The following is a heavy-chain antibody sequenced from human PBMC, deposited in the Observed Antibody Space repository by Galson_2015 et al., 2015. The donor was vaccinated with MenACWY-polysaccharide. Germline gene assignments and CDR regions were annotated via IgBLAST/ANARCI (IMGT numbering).Heavy chain of an antibody. Sequence: SLRLSCAASGFPFSTYGLHWVRQAPGKGLEWVAVIWAAGRNQYYADSVNGRFSISRDNSKNTLSLQLSRLRADDTAVYYCVRERGPFDGFDIWGQGTMVTVSS. D-gene: IGHD3-10*01. CDR2: IWAAGRNQ. J-gene: IGHJ3*02. V-gene: IGHV3-33*01. CDR1: GFPFSTYG. CDR3: VRERGPFDGFDI.